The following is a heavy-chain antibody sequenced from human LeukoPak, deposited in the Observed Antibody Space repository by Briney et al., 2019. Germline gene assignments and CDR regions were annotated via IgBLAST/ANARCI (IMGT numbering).Heavy chain of an antibody. J-gene: IGHJ4*02. CDR2: VYYSENT. CDR1: GXSISGYY. V-gene: IGHV4-59*08. D-gene: IGHD1-20*01. Sequence: PSKTLSLTWSVSGXSISGYYGSWIRQPPGKELKWIGYVYYSENTKYNPSLESRVTISLDTSKNQFSLRLNSVTTADTAVYFCTRRVAITGTPKAYFDYWGQGILVTVSS. CDR3: TRRVAITGTPKAYFDY.